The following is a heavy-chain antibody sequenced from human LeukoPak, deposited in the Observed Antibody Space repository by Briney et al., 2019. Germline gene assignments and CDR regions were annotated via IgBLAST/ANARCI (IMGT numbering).Heavy chain of an antibody. J-gene: IGHJ4*02. CDR2: ITTSGGST. V-gene: IGHV3-23*01. Sequence: GGSLRLSCAASGFXFSSYAISWVRQAPGEGLEWVSSITTSGGSTYYADSVKGRFTISRDNAKNTLYLQMNSLRAEDTAVYYCATDQSIAGPTTADYWGQGTLVTVSS. CDR1: GFXFSSYA. CDR3: ATDQSIAGPTTADY. D-gene: IGHD1-26*01.